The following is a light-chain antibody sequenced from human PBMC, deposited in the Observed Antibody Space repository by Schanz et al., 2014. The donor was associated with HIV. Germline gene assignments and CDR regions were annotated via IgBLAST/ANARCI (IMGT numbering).Light chain of an antibody. CDR2: EVT. V-gene: IGLV2-14*03. Sequence: QSALTQPASVSGSPGQSITISCTGTSNDVGGHNYLSWFQQHPGRAPKILIFEVTNRPSGIPNRFSGSKSGNTASLTVSGLQAEDEADYYCTSYAGNNIFVFGTGTKVTVL. CDR1: SNDVGGHNY. CDR3: TSYAGNNIFV. J-gene: IGLJ1*01.